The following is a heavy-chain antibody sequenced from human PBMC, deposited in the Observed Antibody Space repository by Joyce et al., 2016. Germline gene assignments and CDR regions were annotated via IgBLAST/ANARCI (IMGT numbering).Heavy chain of an antibody. CDR3: ATSIAIAGYWYFDL. CDR2: IDPDDSDT. Sequence: EVQLVQSGAEVKKPGQSLKISCKGSGYTFTTYWIAWVRQMPGKGLEWMGIIDPDDSDTRYSPSFQGQVTISADKSISTAYLQWNSLKASDTAMYYCATSIAIAGYWYFDLWGRGTLVTVSS. D-gene: IGHD2-15*01. J-gene: IGHJ2*01. CDR1: GYTFTTYW. V-gene: IGHV5-51*01.